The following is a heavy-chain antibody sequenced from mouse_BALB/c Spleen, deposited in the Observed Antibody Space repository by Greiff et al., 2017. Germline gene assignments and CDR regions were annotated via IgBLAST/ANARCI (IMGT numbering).Heavy chain of an antibody. V-gene: IGHV1-87*01. Sequence: VQLQQSGTVLARPGASVKMSCKASGYSFTSYWMHWVNQRPGQGLEWIGAIYPGNSDTSYNQKFKGKATLTVDKSSSTAFMHLNSLTSEDSAVYYCAILYGSSSYYYAMDYWGQGTSVTVSS. CDR3: AILYGSSSYYYAMDY. CDR2: IYPGNSDT. J-gene: IGHJ4*01. D-gene: IGHD1-1*01. CDR1: GYSFTSYW.